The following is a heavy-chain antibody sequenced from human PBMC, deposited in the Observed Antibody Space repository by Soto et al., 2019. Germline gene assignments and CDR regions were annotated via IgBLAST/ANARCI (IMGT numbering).Heavy chain of an antibody. Sequence: SETLSLTCTVSGDSISSADYYWSWIRQTPGKGLEWIGHIFYSGTTYYNPSPKSRLTISVDTSKNHFSLRLTSVTAADTAVYYCARDLWVEPELYYYGMDVWGQGTTVTVSS. CDR1: GDSISSADYY. D-gene: IGHD1-1*01. CDR2: IFYSGTT. CDR3: ARDLWVEPELYYYGMDV. V-gene: IGHV4-30-4*01. J-gene: IGHJ6*02.